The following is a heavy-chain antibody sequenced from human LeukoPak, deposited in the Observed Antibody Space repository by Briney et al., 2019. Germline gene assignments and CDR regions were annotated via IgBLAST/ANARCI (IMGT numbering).Heavy chain of an antibody. D-gene: IGHD1-26*01. V-gene: IGHV3-30-3*01. Sequence: GGSLRLSCAASGFTFSSYAMHWVRQAPGKGLEWVAVISYDGSNKYYADSVKGRFTISRDNSKNTLYLQMNSLRAEDTAVYYCARDAEIVGATLYFDYWGQGTLVTVSS. CDR3: ARDAEIVGATLYFDY. CDR1: GFTFSSYA. J-gene: IGHJ4*02. CDR2: ISYDGSNK.